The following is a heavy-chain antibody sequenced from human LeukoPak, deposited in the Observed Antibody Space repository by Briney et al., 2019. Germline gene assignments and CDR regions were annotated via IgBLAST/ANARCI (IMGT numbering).Heavy chain of an antibody. CDR2: INSDGINT. CDR1: GFTFSNYW. J-gene: IGHJ3*02. V-gene: IGHV3-74*01. D-gene: IGHD2-15*01. CDR3: ARETYCSGGSCYKGNAFDI. Sequence: GGSLRLSCAASGFTFSNYWMHWVRQAPGKGLVWVSRINSDGINTSYADSVKGRFTISRDNAKNSLYLQMNSLRADDTAVYYCARETYCSGGSCYKGNAFDIWGQGTMVTVSS.